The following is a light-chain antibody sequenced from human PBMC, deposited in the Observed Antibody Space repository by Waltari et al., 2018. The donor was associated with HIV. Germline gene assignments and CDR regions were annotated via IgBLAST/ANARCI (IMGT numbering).Light chain of an antibody. Sequence: DIQMTQSPSSLSASLGDRVTITCRASQSIGSHLNWYQQKPGEAPKVLIYAASSLRSDVPSRFSGSGSGTDFTLTISSLQLEDFATYYCQQSYSSPNNFGQGT. V-gene: IGKV1-39*01. CDR2: AAS. J-gene: IGKJ2*01. CDR3: QQSYSSPNN. CDR1: QSIGSH.